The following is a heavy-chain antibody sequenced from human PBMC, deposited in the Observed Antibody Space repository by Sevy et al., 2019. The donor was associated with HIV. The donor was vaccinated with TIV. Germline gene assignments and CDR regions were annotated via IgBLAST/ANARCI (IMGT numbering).Heavy chain of an antibody. Sequence: SSVKVSCKASGYTFTSYAMHWVRQAPGQRLEWMGWINAGNGNTKYSQKFQGRVTITRDTSASTAYMELSSLRSEDTAVYYSARDAVAGPKYYFDYWGQGTLVTVSS. CDR1: GYTFTSYA. J-gene: IGHJ4*02. CDR3: ARDAVAGPKYYFDY. CDR2: INAGNGNT. D-gene: IGHD6-19*01. V-gene: IGHV1-3*01.